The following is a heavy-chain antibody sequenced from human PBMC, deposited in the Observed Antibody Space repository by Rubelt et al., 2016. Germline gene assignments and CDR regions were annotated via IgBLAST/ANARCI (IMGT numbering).Heavy chain of an antibody. D-gene: IGHD6-6*01. CDR2: MNPNRGNT. V-gene: IGHV1-8*01. CDR1: GYTFPSYN. J-gene: IGHJ5*02. Sequence: QVQLVQSGAEVKKPGASVKVSCKASGYTFPSYNINWVRQATGQGLEWMGWMNPNRGNTGYARKFQGRVTMTRNTSISTAYMELSGLRSDDTAVYYCARGAPRPFNCFDPWGQGTLVTVSS. CDR3: ARGAPRPFNCFDP.